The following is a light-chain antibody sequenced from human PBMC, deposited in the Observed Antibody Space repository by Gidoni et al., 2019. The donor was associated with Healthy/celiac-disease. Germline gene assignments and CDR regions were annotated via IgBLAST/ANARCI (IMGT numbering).Light chain of an antibody. J-gene: IGKJ4*01. CDR1: QSVSRY. V-gene: IGKV3-11*01. CDR2: DAS. Sequence: EIVLSLSTATLSFSPGERASLSCRASQSVSRYLAWYQEKPGQAPRLLINDASNRTTGIPARFSGSGCGTDFTITISSLEHEEFAVYYCRQRSNWPLTFGGGTKVEIK. CDR3: RQRSNWPLT.